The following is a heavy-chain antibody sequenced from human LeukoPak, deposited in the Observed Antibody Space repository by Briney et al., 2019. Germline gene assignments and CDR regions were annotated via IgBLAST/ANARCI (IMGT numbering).Heavy chain of an antibody. V-gene: IGHV6-1*01. J-gene: IGHJ4*02. CDR2: TYYRSKWYN. Sequence: SQTLSLTCAISGDSVSSNSAAWTWIRQSPSRGLEWLGRTYYRSKWYNDYAVSVKSRIIINADTSKNQFSLQLNSVTPEDTAVYYCARGGNYYDSSGYYYELSYWGQGTLATVSS. CDR1: GDSVSSNSAA. CDR3: ARGGNYYDSSGYYYELSY. D-gene: IGHD3-22*01.